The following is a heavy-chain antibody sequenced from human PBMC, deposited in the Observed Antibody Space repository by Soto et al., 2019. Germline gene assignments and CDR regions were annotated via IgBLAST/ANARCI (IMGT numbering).Heavy chain of an antibody. CDR3: ARGSGYSGYDWDYYYYMDV. CDR2: INHSGST. J-gene: IGHJ6*03. V-gene: IGHV4-34*01. Sequence: SETLSLTCAVYGGSFSGYYWSWIRQPPGKGLEWIGEINHSGSTNYNPSLKSRVTISVDTSKNQFSLKLSSVTAADTAVYYCARGSGYSGYDWDYYYYMDVVGKGTTVTVSS. CDR1: GGSFSGYY. D-gene: IGHD5-12*01.